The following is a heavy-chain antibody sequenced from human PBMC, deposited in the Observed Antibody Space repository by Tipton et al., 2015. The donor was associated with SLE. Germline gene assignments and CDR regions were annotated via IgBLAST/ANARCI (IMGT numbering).Heavy chain of an antibody. CDR2: IYTSGST. CDR3: ARGLGWNDPFDI. V-gene: IGHV4-4*07. Sequence: TLSLTCSVSGGSISNYYWSWIRQPAGKGLEWIGHIYTSGSTKYNPSLKSRVTMSVDTSKNQFSLKLSSVTAADTAVYYCARGLGWNDPFDIWGQGTMVTVSS. J-gene: IGHJ3*02. D-gene: IGHD1-1*01. CDR1: GGSISNYY.